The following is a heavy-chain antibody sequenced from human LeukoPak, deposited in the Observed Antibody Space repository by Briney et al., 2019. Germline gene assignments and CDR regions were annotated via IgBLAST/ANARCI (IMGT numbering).Heavy chain of an antibody. Sequence: SGPTLVKPTQTLTLTCTFSGFSLSTSGVGVGWIRQPPGKALEWLALIYWNDDKRYSPSLKSRLTITKDTSKNQVVLTMTNMDPVDTATYYCARRVVVPAANQYYFDYWGQGTLVTVSS. D-gene: IGHD2-2*01. J-gene: IGHJ4*02. CDR3: ARRVVVPAANQYYFDY. V-gene: IGHV2-5*01. CDR1: GFSLSTSGVG. CDR2: IYWNDDK.